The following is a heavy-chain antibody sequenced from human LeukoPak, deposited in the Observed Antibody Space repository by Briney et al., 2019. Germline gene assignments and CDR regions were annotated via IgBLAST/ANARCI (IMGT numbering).Heavy chain of an antibody. CDR3: ARDGAYASELDY. CDR1: GFTFSSYS. D-gene: IGHD3-16*01. V-gene: IGHV3-21*01. CDR2: ISSSSSYI. Sequence: GGSLRLSCAASGFTFSSYSMNWVRKAPGKGLEWVSSISSSSSYIYYADSVKGRFTISRDNAKNSLYLQMNSLRAEDTAVYYCARDGAYASELDYWGQGTLVTVSS. J-gene: IGHJ4*02.